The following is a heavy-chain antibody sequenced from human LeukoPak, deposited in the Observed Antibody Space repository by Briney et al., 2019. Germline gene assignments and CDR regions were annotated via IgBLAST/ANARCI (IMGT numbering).Heavy chain of an antibody. CDR2: MNPNSGNT. J-gene: IGHJ4*02. V-gene: IGHV1-8*01. CDR1: GYTFTSYD. CDR3: ARGVSATDRGYYFDY. D-gene: IGHD6-13*01. Sequence: ASVKVSCKASGYTFTSYDINWLRQATGQGLEWMGWMNPNSGNTGYAQKFQGRVTMTRNISVSTAYMELSSLRSEDTAVYYCARGVSATDRGYYFDYWGQGTLVTVSS.